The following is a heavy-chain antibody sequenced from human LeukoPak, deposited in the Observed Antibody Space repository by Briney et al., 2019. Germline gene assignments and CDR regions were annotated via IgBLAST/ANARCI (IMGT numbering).Heavy chain of an antibody. Sequence: GGSLRLSCAASGFTFSSYSMNWVRQAPGKGLEWVSSISSSSSYIYYADSVKGRFTISRDSAKNSLYLQMNSLRAEDTAVYYCGKRPGGVVSTSFDNWGQGTLVTVSS. CDR2: ISSSSSYI. D-gene: IGHD2-2*01. V-gene: IGHV3-21*04. CDR1: GFTFSSYS. J-gene: IGHJ4*02. CDR3: GKRPGGVVSTSFDN.